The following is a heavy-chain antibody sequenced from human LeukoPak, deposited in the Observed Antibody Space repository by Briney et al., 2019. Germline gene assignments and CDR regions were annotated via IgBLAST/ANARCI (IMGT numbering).Heavy chain of an antibody. CDR2: MYTSGST. CDR3: ARDVNSGSYAV. V-gene: IGHV4-4*07. Sequence: SETLSLTCTVSGGSISSYFWSWIRQPAGKGLEWIGRMYTSGSTNCNPSLKSRVTISVDTSKNQFSLKLSSVTAADTAVYYCARDVNSGSYAVWGQGTLVTVSS. J-gene: IGHJ4*02. CDR1: GGSISSYF. D-gene: IGHD1-26*01.